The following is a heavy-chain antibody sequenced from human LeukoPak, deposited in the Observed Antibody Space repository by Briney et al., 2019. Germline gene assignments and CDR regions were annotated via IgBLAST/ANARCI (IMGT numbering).Heavy chain of an antibody. CDR1: GYTFTGYY. V-gene: IGHV1-2*06. Sequence: GASVKVSCKASGYTFTGYYMHWVRQAPGQGLEWMGRINPNSVGTNYAQKFQGRVTMTRDTSISTAYMELSRLRSDDTAVYYCARVVYYGSGSYADYWGQGTLVTVSS. D-gene: IGHD3-10*01. CDR2: INPNSVGT. CDR3: ARVVYYGSGSYADY. J-gene: IGHJ4*02.